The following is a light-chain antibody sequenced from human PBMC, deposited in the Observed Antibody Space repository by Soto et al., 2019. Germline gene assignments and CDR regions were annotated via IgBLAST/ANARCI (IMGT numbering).Light chain of an antibody. CDR2: DAS. CDR3: QHYDTSPIT. CDR1: QTVRNNY. Sequence: EFVLTQSPGTLSLSPGERATLSCRASQTVRNNYLAWYQQKPGQAPRLLIYDASSRATGIPDRFSGGGSGTDFTLTISRLEPEDFAVYYCQHYDTSPITFGQGTRLEIK. J-gene: IGKJ5*01. V-gene: IGKV3-20*01.